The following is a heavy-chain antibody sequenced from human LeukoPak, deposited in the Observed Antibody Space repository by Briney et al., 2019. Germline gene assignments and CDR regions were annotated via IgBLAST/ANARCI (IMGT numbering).Heavy chain of an antibody. Sequence: GGSLRLSCAASGFTFSSYAMSWVRQAPGKGLEWVSGIGGSGDSTYYTDSVKGRFTISIDNSKNTLYLQMNSLRAEDTAVYYCATGIAAADPYYFDYWGQGTLVTVSS. CDR3: ATGIAAADPYYFDY. V-gene: IGHV3-23*01. CDR2: IGGSGDST. D-gene: IGHD6-13*01. J-gene: IGHJ4*02. CDR1: GFTFSSYA.